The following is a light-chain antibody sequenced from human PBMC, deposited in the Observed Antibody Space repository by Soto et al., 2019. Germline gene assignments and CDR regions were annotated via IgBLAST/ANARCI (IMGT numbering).Light chain of an antibody. V-gene: IGLV2-23*03. J-gene: IGLJ2*01. CDR2: EGS. CDR3: CSYAGSSTFVV. Sequence: QSALTQPASVSGSPGQSITISCTGTSSDVGSYNLVSWYQQHPGKAPKLMIYEGSKRPSGVSNRFSGSKSGNTASLTIYGLQADDEADYYCCSYAGSSTFVVFGGVPKLTVL. CDR1: SSDVGSYNL.